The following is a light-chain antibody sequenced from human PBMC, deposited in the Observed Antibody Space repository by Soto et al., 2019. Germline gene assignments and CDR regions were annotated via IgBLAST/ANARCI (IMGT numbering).Light chain of an antibody. CDR2: GTF. CDR1: QSITSSY. Sequence: EIVLTQSPGTLSLSPGERATLSCRASQSITSSYLAWYQQKPGQAPRLLISGTFSRATGIPDRFSGSGSGTAFTLTISRLEPEDFSVYYCHKYGSPLWTFGQGTKVEIK. V-gene: IGKV3-20*01. J-gene: IGKJ1*01. CDR3: HKYGSPLWT.